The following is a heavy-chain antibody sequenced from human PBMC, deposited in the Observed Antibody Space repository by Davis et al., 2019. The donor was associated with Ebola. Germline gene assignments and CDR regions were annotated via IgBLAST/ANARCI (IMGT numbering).Heavy chain of an antibody. V-gene: IGHV3-30-3*01. D-gene: IGHD2-15*01. Sequence: GESLKISCAASGFTLSNYAMHWVRQAPGKGLEWVAVISYDGSDEYYADSVKGRFIISRDNSKNTLYLQMNSLRTEDTAVYYCASDCCGRVFDYWGQGTLVTVSS. CDR3: ASDCCGRVFDY. CDR1: GFTLSNYA. J-gene: IGHJ4*02. CDR2: ISYDGSDE.